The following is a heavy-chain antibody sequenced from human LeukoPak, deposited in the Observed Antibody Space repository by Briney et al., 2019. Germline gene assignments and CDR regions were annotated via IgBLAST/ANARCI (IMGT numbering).Heavy chain of an antibody. CDR1: GFTFSGYN. CDR2: ISSSSSTI. J-gene: IGHJ4*02. D-gene: IGHD1-26*01. CDR3: AFSGNYGVY. Sequence: GGSLRLSCAASGFTFSGYNMNWVRQAPGKGLEWISYISSSSSTIYYADSVKGRFTISRDNAKNSLYLQMNSLRAEDTAVYYCAFSGNYGVYWGQGTLVTVSS. V-gene: IGHV3-48*01.